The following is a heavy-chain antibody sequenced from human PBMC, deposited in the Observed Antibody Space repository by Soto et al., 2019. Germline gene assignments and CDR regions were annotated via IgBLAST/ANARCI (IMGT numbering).Heavy chain of an antibody. CDR2: ISYSGST. CDR1: GGSISSGGYY. Sequence: SETLSLTCTVSGGSISSGGYYWSWIRQHPGTGLEWIGHISYSGSTYYNTSLKSRVTISVDTSKNQFSLKLSSVTAADTAVYYCAREDSGYDRTYYYDSSGYLWFDPWGQGTLVTVSS. V-gene: IGHV4-31*03. D-gene: IGHD3-22*01. J-gene: IGHJ5*02. CDR3: AREDSGYDRTYYYDSSGYLWFDP.